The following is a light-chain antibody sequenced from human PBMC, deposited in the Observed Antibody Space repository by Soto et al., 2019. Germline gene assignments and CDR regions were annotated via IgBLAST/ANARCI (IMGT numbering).Light chain of an antibody. CDR2: GAA. V-gene: IGKV3D-15*01. Sequence: EIVMTQSPATLSVSPGERATLSCRASQSVNSNLAWYQQKPGQAPGLLIYGAATRATGIPGRFSGSGSGTEFTLTISSLQSEDCAVYYCQQYNNWPPITFGQGTRLEIK. J-gene: IGKJ5*01. CDR1: QSVNSN. CDR3: QQYNNWPPIT.